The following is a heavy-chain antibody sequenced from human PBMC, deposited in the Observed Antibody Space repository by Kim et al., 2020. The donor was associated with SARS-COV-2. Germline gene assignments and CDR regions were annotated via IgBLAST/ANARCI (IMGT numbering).Heavy chain of an antibody. CDR2: IYYSGST. D-gene: IGHD5-18*01. CDR1: GGSISSGGYY. J-gene: IGHJ4*02. Sequence: SETLSLTCTVSGGSISSGGYYWSWIRQHPGKGLEWIGYIYYSGSTYYNPSLKSRVTISVDTSKNQFSLKLSSVTAADTAVYYCARDSVKRGYSYGYLDYWGQGTLVTVSS. CDR3: ARDSVKRGYSYGYLDY. V-gene: IGHV4-31*03.